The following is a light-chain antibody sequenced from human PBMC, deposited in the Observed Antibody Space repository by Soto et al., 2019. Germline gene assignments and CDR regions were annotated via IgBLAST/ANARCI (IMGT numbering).Light chain of an antibody. CDR3: QQYGSSPTT. CDR2: GTS. CDR1: HSVGSIY. V-gene: IGKV3-20*01. Sequence: ENVLTQSPGTLSLSPGERGTLSCRASHSVGSIYLAWYQQKPGQAPRLLIYGTSKRARGVPDRFSGSGSGADFALTISRLEPEDFAVYYCQQYGSSPTTFGQGTRLEIK. J-gene: IGKJ5*01.